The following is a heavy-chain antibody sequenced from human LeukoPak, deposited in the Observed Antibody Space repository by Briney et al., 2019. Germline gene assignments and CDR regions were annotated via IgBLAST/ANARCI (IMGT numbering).Heavy chain of an antibody. Sequence: GGSLRLSCAASGFTFSSYSMNWVRQAPGKGLGWVSSISSSSSYIYYADSVKGRFTISRDNAKDSLYLQMNSLRAEDTALYYCAKVKYSSGWSSAFDIWGQGTMVTVSS. CDR1: GFTFSSYS. J-gene: IGHJ3*02. D-gene: IGHD6-19*01. V-gene: IGHV3-21*04. CDR3: AKVKYSSGWSSAFDI. CDR2: ISSSSSYI.